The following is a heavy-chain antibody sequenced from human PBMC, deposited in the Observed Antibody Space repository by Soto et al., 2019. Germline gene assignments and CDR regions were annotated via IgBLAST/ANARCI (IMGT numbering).Heavy chain of an antibody. D-gene: IGHD1-1*01. CDR2: ISAHNGNT. Sequence: QVHLVQSGAEVKKPGASVKVSCKASGYTFTSYGITWVRQAPGQGLEWMGWISAHNGNTDYAQKIQGRVIVTRDTCTSTPCRGVRRLRSDGPGVYYSARARYPDYWRQGAPVTGS. J-gene: IGHJ4*02. CDR1: GYTFTSYG. CDR3: ARARYPDY. V-gene: IGHV1-18*01.